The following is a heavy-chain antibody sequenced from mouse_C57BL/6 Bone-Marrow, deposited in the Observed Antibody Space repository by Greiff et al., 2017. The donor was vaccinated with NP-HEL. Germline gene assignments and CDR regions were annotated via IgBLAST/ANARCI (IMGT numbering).Heavy chain of an antibody. J-gene: IGHJ4*01. Sequence: EVKLMESGGDLVKPGGSLKLSCAASGFTFSSYGMSWVRQTPDKRLEWVATISSGGSYTYYPDSVKGRFTISRDNAKNTLYLQMSSLKSEDTAMYYCARRGSSGYLYYAMDYWGQGTSVTVSS. V-gene: IGHV5-6*01. CDR2: ISSGGSYT. D-gene: IGHD3-2*02. CDR3: ARRGSSGYLYYAMDY. CDR1: GFTFSSYG.